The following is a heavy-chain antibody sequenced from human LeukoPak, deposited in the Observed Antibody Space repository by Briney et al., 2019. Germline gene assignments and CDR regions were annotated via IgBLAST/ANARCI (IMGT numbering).Heavy chain of an antibody. CDR2: ISGSGGST. Sequence: GGSLRLSCAASGFTFSSYAMSWVRQAPGKGLEWVSAISGSGGSTYYADSVKGRFTISRDNSKNTLYLQMNSLRAEDTAVFYCAKDQSAAYYDYVWGSYRQYYFDYWGQGTLVTVSS. V-gene: IGHV3-23*01. J-gene: IGHJ4*02. D-gene: IGHD3-16*02. CDR3: AKDQSAAYYDYVWGSYRQYYFDY. CDR1: GFTFSSYA.